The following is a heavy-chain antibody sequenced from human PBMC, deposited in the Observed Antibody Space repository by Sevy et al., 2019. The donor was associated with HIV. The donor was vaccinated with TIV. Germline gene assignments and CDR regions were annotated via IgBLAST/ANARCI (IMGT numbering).Heavy chain of an antibody. CDR2: LNGSGGRT. D-gene: IGHD1-26*01. CDR1: GFTFSSFA. J-gene: IGHJ3*02. CDR3: AKDTDTRSYLNDAFDI. V-gene: IGHV3-23*01. Sequence: GGCLRLSCAASGFTFSSFAMSWVRQTPGKGLEWVSGLNGSGGRTYYPDSVKGQFTISRDNSKNTLYLQMNSLRAEDTAVYYCAKDTDTRSYLNDAFDIWGQGTMVTVSS.